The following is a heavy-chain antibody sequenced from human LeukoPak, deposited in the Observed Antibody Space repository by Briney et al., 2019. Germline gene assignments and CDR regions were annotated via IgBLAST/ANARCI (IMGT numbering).Heavy chain of an antibody. V-gene: IGHV1-69*02. Sequence: SVKVSCKASGGTFSSYTISWVRQAPGQGLEWMGRIIPILGIANYAQKFQGRVTITADKSTSTAYMELSSLRSGDTAVYYCARVDCSGGSCLFDPWGQGTLVTVSS. CDR2: IIPILGIA. CDR3: ARVDCSGGSCLFDP. CDR1: GGTFSSYT. J-gene: IGHJ5*02. D-gene: IGHD2-15*01.